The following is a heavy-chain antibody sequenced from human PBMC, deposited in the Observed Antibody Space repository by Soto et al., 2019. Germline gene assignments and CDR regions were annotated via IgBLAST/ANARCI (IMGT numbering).Heavy chain of an antibody. CDR1: GGSINTYY. CDR2: IFYSGST. J-gene: IGHJ3*02. CDR3: ARGLTEYSSSFEDDGFDI. Sequence: ASETLSLTCTVSGGSINTYYWSWIRQPPGKGLEWIGYIFYSGSTNYNPSLQSRVTISKDTSKNQFSLKLTSVTAADTAVYYCARGLTEYSSSFEDDGFDIWGQGTMVTVSS. V-gene: IGHV4-59*01. D-gene: IGHD6-6*01.